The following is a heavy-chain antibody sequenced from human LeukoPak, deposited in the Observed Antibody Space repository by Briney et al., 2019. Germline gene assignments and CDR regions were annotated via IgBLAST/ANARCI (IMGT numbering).Heavy chain of an antibody. D-gene: IGHD6-13*01. CDR2: IYYSGST. J-gene: IGHJ4*02. V-gene: IGHV4-39*07. Sequence: SETLSLTCTVSGGSISSSSYYWGWIRQPPGKGLEWIGSIYYSGSTNYNPSLKSRVTISVDTSKNQFSLKLRSVTAADTAVYYCARVTGYRIEDYFDYWGQGTLVTVSS. CDR1: GGSISSSSYY. CDR3: ARVTGYRIEDYFDY.